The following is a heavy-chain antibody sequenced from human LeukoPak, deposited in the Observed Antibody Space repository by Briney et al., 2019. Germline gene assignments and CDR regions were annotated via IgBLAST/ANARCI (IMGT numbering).Heavy chain of an antibody. D-gene: IGHD1-26*01. V-gene: IGHV3-23*01. CDR1: GFTFSSYA. Sequence: GGSLRLSCAASGFTFSSYAMHWVRQAPGKGLEWVSAISGSGDTTYYADSVKGRFTISRDNSKNTLYLQMNSLRAEDTALYYCAKAESGTYDSWGQGTLVTVSS. CDR2: ISGSGDTT. CDR3: AKAESGTYDS. J-gene: IGHJ5*01.